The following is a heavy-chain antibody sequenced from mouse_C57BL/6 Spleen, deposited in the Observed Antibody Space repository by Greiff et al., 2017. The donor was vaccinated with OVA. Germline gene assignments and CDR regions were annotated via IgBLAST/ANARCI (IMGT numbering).Heavy chain of an antibody. CDR3: ARGVNYWYFDV. Sequence: QVQLQQPGTELVKPGASVKLSCKASGYTFTSYWMHWVKQRPGQGLEWIGNINPSNGGTNYNETFKSTATLTVDKSSSTAYMQISSLTAEDAAVYYCARGVNYWYFDVWGTGTTVTVSS. V-gene: IGHV1-53*01. J-gene: IGHJ1*03. CDR1: GYTFTSYW. D-gene: IGHD2-2*01. CDR2: INPSNGGT.